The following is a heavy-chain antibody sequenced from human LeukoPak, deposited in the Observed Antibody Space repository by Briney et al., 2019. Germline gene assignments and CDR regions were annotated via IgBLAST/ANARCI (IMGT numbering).Heavy chain of an antibody. CDR2: IYYSGST. J-gene: IGHJ4*02. D-gene: IGHD1-26*01. CDR1: GGSISSYY. V-gene: IGHV4-59*01. Sequence: SETLSLTCTVSGGSISSYYWSWIRQPPGKGLEWIGYIYYSGSTNYNPSLKSRVTISVDTSKNQFSLKLSSVTAADTAVYYCASSSGSYSDPLYFDYWGQGTLVTVSS. CDR3: ASSSGSYSDPLYFDY.